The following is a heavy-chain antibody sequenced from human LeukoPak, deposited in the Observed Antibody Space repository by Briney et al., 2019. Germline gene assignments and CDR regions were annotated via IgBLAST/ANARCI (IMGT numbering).Heavy chain of an antibody. CDR3: ARVVPAAIWANWFDP. CDR1: GGTFSSYA. V-gene: IGHV1-69*05. J-gene: IGHJ5*02. CDR2: IIPIFGTA. Sequence: ASVKVSCKASGGTFSSYAISWVRQAPGQGLEWMGGIIPIFGTANYAQKFQGRVTITTDESTSTAYMELSSLRSEDTAAYYCARVVPAAIWANWFDPWGQGTLVTVSS. D-gene: IGHD2-2*02.